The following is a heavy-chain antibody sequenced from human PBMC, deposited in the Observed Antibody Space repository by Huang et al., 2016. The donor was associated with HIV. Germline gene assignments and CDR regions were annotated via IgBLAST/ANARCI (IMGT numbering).Heavy chain of an antibody. Sequence: QVQLVQSEAEVKKPGSSVRVSCEASGGTFRSYAISWGRQAPGQGLDGMGGISPSFGTTNYTQKLQGSVTITADESSSTAYMELRSLRSEDTAVYYCARASGRIQLPGGYFDLWGRGTLVTVSS. CDR2: ISPSFGTT. V-gene: IGHV1-69*01. J-gene: IGHJ2*01. CDR3: ARASGRIQLPGGYFDL. CDR1: GGTFRSYA. D-gene: IGHD1-1*01.